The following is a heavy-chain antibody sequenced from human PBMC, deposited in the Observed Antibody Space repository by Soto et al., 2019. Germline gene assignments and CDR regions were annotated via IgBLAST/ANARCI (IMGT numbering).Heavy chain of an antibody. CDR3: ASPTYSGYDRCYYYYYMDV. Sequence: SETLSLTCTVSGGSISSSSYYWGWIRQPPGKGLEWIGSIYYSGSTYYNPSLKSRVTISVDTSKNQFSLKLSSVTAADTAVYYCASPTYSGYDRCYYYYYMDVWGKGTTVTVSS. D-gene: IGHD5-12*01. J-gene: IGHJ6*03. CDR1: GGSISSSSYY. V-gene: IGHV4-39*01. CDR2: IYYSGST.